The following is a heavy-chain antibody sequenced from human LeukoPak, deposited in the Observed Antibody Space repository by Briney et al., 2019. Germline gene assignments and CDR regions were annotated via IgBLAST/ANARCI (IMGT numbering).Heavy chain of an antibody. CDR2: ISGSGGST. V-gene: IGHV3-23*01. D-gene: IGHD6-19*01. CDR1: GFTLSSYG. J-gene: IGHJ4*02. CDR3: AGLYPYGSGWYYFDY. Sequence: GGSLRLSCAASGFTLSSYGMSWVRQAPGKGLEWVSGISGSGGSTYYADAVKGRFTISRDNSKNMPYLQMNSLRAEDTAVYYCAGLYPYGSGWYYFDYWGQGTLVTVSS.